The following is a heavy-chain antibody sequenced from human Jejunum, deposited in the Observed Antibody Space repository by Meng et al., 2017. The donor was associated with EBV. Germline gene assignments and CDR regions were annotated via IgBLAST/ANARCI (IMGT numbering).Heavy chain of an antibody. CDR3: ARDEGPSGSYAYWFDP. CDR2: IFHIGTT. CDR1: GGSISSSNW. V-gene: IGHV4-4*02. Sequence: QGYMYESGPGLANAVWNLALTCAVAGGSISSSNWWSWVRQPPGKGPEWIGEIFHIGTTNYNPTLKSRVTMSVDKSKNHFSLKLTSVNAEITAVDYCARDEGPSGSYAYWFDPWGQGTLVTVSS. D-gene: IGHD1-26*01. J-gene: IGHJ5*02.